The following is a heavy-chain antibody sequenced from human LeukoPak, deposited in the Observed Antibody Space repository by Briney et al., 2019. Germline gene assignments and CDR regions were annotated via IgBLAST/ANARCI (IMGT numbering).Heavy chain of an antibody. D-gene: IGHD1-26*01. Sequence: ASVKVSCKASGYTFTNYDICWVRQATGQGLQWMGWMNPNSGNTGYAQKFQGRVTMTRNTTISTAYMELSSLRSEDTAVYYCARNSGSYYDGYFDYWGQGTLVTVSS. CDR3: ARNSGSYYDGYFDY. CDR1: GYTFTNYD. V-gene: IGHV1-8*01. J-gene: IGHJ4*02. CDR2: MNPNSGNT.